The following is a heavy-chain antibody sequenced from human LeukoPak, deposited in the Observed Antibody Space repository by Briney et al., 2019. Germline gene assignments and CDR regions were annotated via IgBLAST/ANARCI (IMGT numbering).Heavy chain of an antibody. V-gene: IGHV1-2*02. CDR3: ARACGSGLRDVFDI. CDR2: IKPNSGGT. CDR1: GYTFTDYY. D-gene: IGHD3-10*01. Sequence: ASVKVSCKASGYTFTDYYMHWVRQAPGQGLEWMGWIKPNSGGTNSAQKFQGRVTMTRDTSIETAYMELSRLRSDDTAVYYCARACGSGLRDVFDIWGRGTLVTISS. J-gene: IGHJ3*02.